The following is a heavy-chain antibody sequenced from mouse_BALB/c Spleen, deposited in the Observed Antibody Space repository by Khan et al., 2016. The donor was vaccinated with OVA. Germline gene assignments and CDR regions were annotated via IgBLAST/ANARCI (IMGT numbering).Heavy chain of an antibody. D-gene: IGHD1-1*02. Sequence: EVELVESGGDLVKPGGSLKLSCAASGFTFSSYGMSWVRQTPDKRLEWVATISSGGHYTYFPDSVRGRFTISRDNAKNTLYLQMSSLKSEDTAMYYCARTITMANGDYYAMDYWGQGTSVTVSS. CDR3: ARTITMANGDYYAMDY. V-gene: IGHV5-6*01. J-gene: IGHJ4*01. CDR2: ISSGGHYT. CDR1: GFTFSSYG.